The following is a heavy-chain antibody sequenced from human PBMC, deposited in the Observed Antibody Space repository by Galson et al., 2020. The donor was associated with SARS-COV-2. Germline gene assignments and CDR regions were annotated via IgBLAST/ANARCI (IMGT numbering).Heavy chain of an antibody. D-gene: IGHD3-22*01. CDR3: ARGNDSSGYDDY. CDR2: IYYSGST. V-gene: IGHV4-59*01. J-gene: IGHJ4*02. Sequence: SETLSLTCTVSGGSICSYYWSWIRQPPGKGLEWIGYIYYSGSTNYNPSLKSRVTISVDTSKNQFSLKLSSVTAADTAVYYCARGNDSSGYDDYWGQGTLVTVSS. CDR1: GGSICSYY.